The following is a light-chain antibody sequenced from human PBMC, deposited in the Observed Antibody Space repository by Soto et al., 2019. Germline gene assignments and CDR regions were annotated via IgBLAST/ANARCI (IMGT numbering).Light chain of an antibody. V-gene: IGKV3-15*01. CDR3: QHYNTYST. CDR1: QSVSSN. CDR2: GAS. Sequence: EIVTTQSPATLSVSPGERAALSCRASQSVSSNLAWYQQKPGQAPRLLIYGASTRATGIPARFSGSGSGTEFTLTISSLQSEDFATYYCQHYNTYSTFGQGTKVDIK. J-gene: IGKJ1*01.